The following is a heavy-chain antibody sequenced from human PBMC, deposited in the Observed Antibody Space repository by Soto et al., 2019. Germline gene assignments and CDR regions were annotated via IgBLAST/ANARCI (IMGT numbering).Heavy chain of an antibody. J-gene: IGHJ4*02. CDR3: ARGWLRDPWMY. CDR1: GFIFSSYT. D-gene: IGHD5-12*01. Sequence: EVQLVESGGGLVKPGGSLRLSCAASGFIFSSYTMNWVRQAPGKGLEWVSSISASSTYMYYADSLKGRFTISRGNAYNSLYLQMNSLRAEDTAVYYCARGWLRDPWMYWGQGTLVTVCS. V-gene: IGHV3-21*01. CDR2: ISASSTYM.